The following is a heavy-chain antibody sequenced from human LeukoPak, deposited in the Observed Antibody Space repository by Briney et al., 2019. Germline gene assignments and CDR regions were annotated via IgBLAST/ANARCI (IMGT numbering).Heavy chain of an antibody. CDR2: IYTSGST. D-gene: IGHD3-22*01. V-gene: IGHV4-4*07. CDR1: GGSISSYY. CDR3: ARGGYYYDSTS. Sequence: KTSETLSLTCSVSGGSISSYYWSWIRQPAGKGLEWIGRIYTSGSTNYNPSLKSRVTISLDTSKNHFSLKLSSVTAADTAVYYCARGGYYYDSTSWGQGTLVTVSS. J-gene: IGHJ5*02.